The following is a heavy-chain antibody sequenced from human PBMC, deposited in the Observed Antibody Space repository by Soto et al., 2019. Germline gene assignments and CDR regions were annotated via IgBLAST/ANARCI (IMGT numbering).Heavy chain of an antibody. CDR3: TRDKRQRQMATKRFDY. CDR2: IRSKAYGGTT. CDR1: GFTFGDYA. V-gene: IGHV3-49*03. D-gene: IGHD5-12*01. J-gene: IGHJ4*02. Sequence: GGSLRLSCTASGFTFGDYAMSWFRQAPGKGLEWVGFIRSKAYGGTTEYAASVKGRFTISRDDSKSIAYLQMNSLKTEDTAVYYCTRDKRQRQMATKRFDYWGQGTLVTVSS.